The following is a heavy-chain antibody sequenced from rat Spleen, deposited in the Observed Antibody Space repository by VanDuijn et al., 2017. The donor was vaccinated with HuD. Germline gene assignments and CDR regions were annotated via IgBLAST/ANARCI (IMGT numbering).Heavy chain of an antibody. CDR1: GFTFDYYD. CDR3: ATDPINYGGYPPGYFDY. V-gene: IGHV5-19*01. D-gene: IGHD1-11*01. J-gene: IGHJ2*01. Sequence: EVQLVESGGGLVQPGRSLKLSCTASGFTFDYYDMHWIRQAPTKGLVWVASISPSGGTTYSRNSVKGRFTIPRDDPQSTLYLQMGSLRSEDTATYYFATDPINYGGYPPGYFDYWGQGVMVSVSS. CDR2: ISPSGGTT.